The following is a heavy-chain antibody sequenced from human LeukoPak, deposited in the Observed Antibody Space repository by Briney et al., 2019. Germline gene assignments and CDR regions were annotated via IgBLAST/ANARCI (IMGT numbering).Heavy chain of an antibody. CDR2: IRSKTDGGTT. Sequence: PGGSLRLSCAASGFTFSDAWMSWVRPPPGKGREWVGRIRSKTDGGTTDYAAPVKGRFSISRDDLKNTLYLQMNSLKIYDTGVYFCTTGKFLAMPHFDGWGQGALVTVSS. CDR3: TTGKFLAMPHFDG. D-gene: IGHD2-2*01. CDR1: GFTFSDAW. J-gene: IGHJ4*02. V-gene: IGHV3-15*01.